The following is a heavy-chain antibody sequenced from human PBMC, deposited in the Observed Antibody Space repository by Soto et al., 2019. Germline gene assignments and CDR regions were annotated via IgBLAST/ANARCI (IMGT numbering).Heavy chain of an antibody. CDR1: GGSISSSRYY. J-gene: IGHJ4*02. V-gene: IGHV4-39*01. Sequence: PSETLSLTCTVSGGSISSSRYYWGWIRQPPGKGLEWIGSIYYSGSTYYNPSLKSRVTISVDTSKNQFSLKLSSVTAADTAVYYCARRQPRGYSGYDSDYWGQGTLVTVSS. CDR3: ARRQPRGYSGYDSDY. CDR2: IYYSGST. D-gene: IGHD5-12*01.